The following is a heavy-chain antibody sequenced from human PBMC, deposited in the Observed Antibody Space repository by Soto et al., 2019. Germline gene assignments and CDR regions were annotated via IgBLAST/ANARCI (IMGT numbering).Heavy chain of an antibody. Sequence: GGSLRLSCAASGFTFSSYSMNWVRQAPGKGLEWVSYISSSSSTIYYADSVKGRFTISRDNAKNSLYLQMNSLRDEDTAVYYCARAPRRRRSYYYYGMDVWGQGTTVTVSS. CDR3: ARAPRRRRSYYYYGMDV. V-gene: IGHV3-48*02. J-gene: IGHJ6*02. CDR1: GFTFSSYS. CDR2: ISSSSSTI. D-gene: IGHD1-1*01.